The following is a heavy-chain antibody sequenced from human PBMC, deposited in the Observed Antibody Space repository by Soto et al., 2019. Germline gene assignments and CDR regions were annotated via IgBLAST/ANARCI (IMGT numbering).Heavy chain of an antibody. Sequence: SETLSLTCAVSDYSISSCYYWGWIRQPPGKGLEWIGSFHHSGSTYYNPSLKSRVTISPDTSKNQFSLNLSSVTAADTAVYYCARAPYYYDSSGYYFGHFNCWGQGTLVTVSS. CDR2: FHHSGST. J-gene: IGHJ4*02. CDR1: DYSISSCYY. CDR3: ARAPYYYDSSGYYFGHFNC. D-gene: IGHD3-22*01. V-gene: IGHV4-38-2*01.